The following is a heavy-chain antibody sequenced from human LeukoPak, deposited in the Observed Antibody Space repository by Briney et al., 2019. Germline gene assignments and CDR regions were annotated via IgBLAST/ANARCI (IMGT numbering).Heavy chain of an antibody. CDR3: AGTRITMVRGVIITSIDY. CDR1: GGSISSGSYY. CDR2: IYTSGST. J-gene: IGHJ4*02. D-gene: IGHD3-10*01. V-gene: IGHV4-61*02. Sequence: PSQTLSLTCTVSGGSISSGSYYWSWIRQPAGKGLEWIGRIYTSGSTNYNPSLKSRVTISVDTSKNQFSLKLSSVTAADTAVYYCAGTRITMVRGVIITSIDYWGQGTLVTVSS.